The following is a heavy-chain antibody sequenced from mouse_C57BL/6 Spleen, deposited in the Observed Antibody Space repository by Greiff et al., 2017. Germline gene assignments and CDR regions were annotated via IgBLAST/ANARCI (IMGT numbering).Heavy chain of an antibody. CDR3: ARYRDDGYFFDY. Sequence: QVQLQQPGAELVKPGASVKLSCKASGYTFTSYWMQWVKQRPGQGLEWIGEIDPSDSYTNYNQKFKGKATLTVDTSSSPAYMQLSSLTSEDSAVYYCARYRDDGYFFDYWGQGTTLTVSS. J-gene: IGHJ2*01. D-gene: IGHD2-3*01. V-gene: IGHV1-50*01. CDR2: IDPSDSYT. CDR1: GYTFTSYW.